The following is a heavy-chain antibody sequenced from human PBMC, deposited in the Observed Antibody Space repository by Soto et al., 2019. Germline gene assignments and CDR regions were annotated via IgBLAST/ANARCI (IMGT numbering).Heavy chain of an antibody. CDR1: GYTFTSYG. D-gene: IGHD6-19*01. V-gene: IGHV1-18*01. Sequence: ASVKVSFKASGYTFTSYGISWVRQAPGQGLEWMGWISAYNGNTNYAQKLQGRVTMTTDTSTSTAYMELRSLRSDDTAVYYCARVGIAVAGGNYFDYWGQATLVTVSS. CDR2: ISAYNGNT. J-gene: IGHJ4*02. CDR3: ARVGIAVAGGNYFDY.